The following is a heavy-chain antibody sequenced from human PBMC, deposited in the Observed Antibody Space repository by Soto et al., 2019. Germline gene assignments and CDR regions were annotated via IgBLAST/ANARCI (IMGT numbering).Heavy chain of an antibody. CDR2: IYYSGST. D-gene: IGHD7-27*01. CDR1: GGSISSSSYY. CDR3: ARHDPLGTIDYYYYGMDV. V-gene: IGHV4-39*01. J-gene: IGHJ6*02. Sequence: ETLSLTCTVSGGSISSSSYYWGWIRQPPGKGLEWIGSIYYSGSTYYNPSLKSRVTISVDTSKNQFSLKLSSVTAADTAVYYCARHDPLGTIDYYYYGMDVWGQGTTVTVSS.